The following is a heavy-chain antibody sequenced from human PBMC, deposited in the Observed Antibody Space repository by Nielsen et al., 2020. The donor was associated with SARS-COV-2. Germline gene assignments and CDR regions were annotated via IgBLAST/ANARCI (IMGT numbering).Heavy chain of an antibody. V-gene: IGHV3-7*01. CDR2: IKQDGSER. CDR1: GFTFSDHW. CDR3: ARPYENDWYLDL. Sequence: GESLKISCAASGFTFSDHWMTWVRQAPGKGLEWVANIKQDGSERYYVDSVKGRFTISRDNAKNSLYLQMISLRAEDTAVYYCARPYENDWYLDLWGRGTLVTVSS. D-gene: IGHD3-22*01. J-gene: IGHJ2*01.